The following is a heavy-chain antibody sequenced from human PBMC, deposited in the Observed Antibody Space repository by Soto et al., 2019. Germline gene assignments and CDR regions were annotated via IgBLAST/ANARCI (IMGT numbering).Heavy chain of an antibody. V-gene: IGHV1-69*13. CDR3: AVYPGIAAAGHFDY. D-gene: IGHD6-13*01. Sequence: SVKVSCKASGGTFSSYAISWVRQAPGQGLEWMGGIIPIFGTANYAQKFQGRVTITADESTSTAYMELSSLRSEDTAVYYCAVYPGIAAAGHFDYWGQGTLVTVSS. CDR2: IIPIFGTA. J-gene: IGHJ4*02. CDR1: GGTFSSYA.